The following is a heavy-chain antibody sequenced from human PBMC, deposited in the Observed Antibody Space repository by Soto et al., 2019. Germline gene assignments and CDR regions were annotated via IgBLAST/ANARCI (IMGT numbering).Heavy chain of an antibody. Sequence: QVQLQESGPGLVKPSETLCLNCAVYGGSITNYYCSWFRQPPGKGLEWIGYIQYSGYSAYNLSLKRRVTMSMDTSKTQFSLMLESVTATDTAVYYCARHGFGSLHGLVDVWGQGTTVIVSS. D-gene: IGHD3-10*01. CDR3: ARHGFGSLHGLVDV. J-gene: IGHJ6*02. CDR1: GGSITNYY. CDR2: IQYSGYS. V-gene: IGHV4-59*08.